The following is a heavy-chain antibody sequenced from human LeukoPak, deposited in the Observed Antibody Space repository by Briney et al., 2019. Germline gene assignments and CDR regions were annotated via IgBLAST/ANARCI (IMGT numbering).Heavy chain of an antibody. CDR2: ISNSGST. CDR3: ATTTIRLGY. V-gene: IGHV4-39*07. D-gene: IGHD1-26*01. J-gene: IGHJ4*02. CDR1: GGSISSSSHY. Sequence: SETLSLTCIVSGGSISSSSHYWGWIRQPPGKGLEWIGSISNSGSTYYNPSLKSRVTISVDTSNNQFSLKLSSVTAADTAVYYCATTTIRLGYWGQGTLVTVSS.